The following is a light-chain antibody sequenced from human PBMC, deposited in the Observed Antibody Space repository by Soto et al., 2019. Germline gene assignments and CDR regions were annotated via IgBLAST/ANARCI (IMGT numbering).Light chain of an antibody. CDR3: QQYDNLPLT. CDR2: DAS. V-gene: IGKV1-33*01. Sequence: DIQMTQCPSSLSASVGDRVTITCQASQDISNYLNWYQQKPGKAPKLLIYDASNLETGVPSRFSGSGSGTDFTFTISSLQPEDIATYYCQQYDNLPLTIGGGTKVEIK. CDR1: QDISNY. J-gene: IGKJ4*01.